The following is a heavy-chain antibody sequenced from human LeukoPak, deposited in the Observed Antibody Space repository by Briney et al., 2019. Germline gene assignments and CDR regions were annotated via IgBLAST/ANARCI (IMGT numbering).Heavy chain of an antibody. CDR1: GFTFSSYA. V-gene: IGHV3-30-3*01. Sequence: GGSLRLSCAASGFTFSSYAMHWVRQAPGKGLEWVAVISYDGSNKYYADSVKGRFTISRDNSKNTLYLQMNSLRAEDTAVYYCARDYYDSSGYYHWFDPWGQGTLVTVSS. J-gene: IGHJ5*02. D-gene: IGHD3-22*01. CDR3: ARDYYDSSGYYHWFDP. CDR2: ISYDGSNK.